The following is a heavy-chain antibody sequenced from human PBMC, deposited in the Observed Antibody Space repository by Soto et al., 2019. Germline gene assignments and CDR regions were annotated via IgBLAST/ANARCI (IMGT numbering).Heavy chain of an antibody. CDR3: AREGAVPAADAFDY. CDR2: INSDGSST. D-gene: IGHD2-2*01. Sequence: EVQLVESGGGLVQPGGSLRLSCAASGFTFSSYWMHWVRQAPGKGLVWVSRINSDGSSTSYADSVKGRFTISRDNAKNTLYLQMNSLRAEDTAVYYCAREGAVPAADAFDYWGQGTLVTVSP. J-gene: IGHJ4*02. V-gene: IGHV3-74*01. CDR1: GFTFSSYW.